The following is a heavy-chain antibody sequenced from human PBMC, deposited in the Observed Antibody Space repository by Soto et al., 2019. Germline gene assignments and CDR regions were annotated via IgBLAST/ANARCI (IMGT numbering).Heavy chain of an antibody. V-gene: IGHV4-59*02. CDR3: ARGAMEYAFDI. D-gene: IGHD5-18*01. CDR2: MHYTGFT. J-gene: IGHJ3*02. Sequence: SETLSLTCSFSGDSVTSHYLTWIRQPPEKGLEWIGYMHYTGFTYYNPSLKSRVTISVDTSKNQFSLKLSSVTAADTAVYYCARGAMEYAFDIWGQGTMVTVSS. CDR1: GDSVTSHY.